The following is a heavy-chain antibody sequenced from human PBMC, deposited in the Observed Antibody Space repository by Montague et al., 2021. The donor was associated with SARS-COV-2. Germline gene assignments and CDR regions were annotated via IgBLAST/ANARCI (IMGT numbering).Heavy chain of an antibody. Sequence: SETLSLTCTVSGDSISRSNWWTWVRQPPGKGLEWIGENYHSGSPYYNPSLKSRVIILVDRSKSQFPLNLRSATAADTAVYYCARKKIYFDYWGQGTLVTVSS. CDR2: NYHSGSP. CDR1: GDSISRSNW. V-gene: IGHV4-4*02. J-gene: IGHJ4*02. CDR3: ARKKIYFDY.